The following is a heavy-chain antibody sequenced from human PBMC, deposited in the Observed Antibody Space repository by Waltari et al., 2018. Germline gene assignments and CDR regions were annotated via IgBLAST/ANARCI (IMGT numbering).Heavy chain of an antibody. Sequence: QVLLVQSGAEVMKPGASVKVSCKASGYTFTNYDIYWVRQAAGQGLECMGWMNPNSGDTHYAQKFQGRVTFTRDTSTSRAFIEMSNLRSDDTAVYYCARARKSFWFDSWGQGTLVAVSS. J-gene: IGHJ5*01. CDR1: GYTFTNYD. V-gene: IGHV1-8*01. CDR3: ARARKSFWFDS. CDR2: MNPNSGDT.